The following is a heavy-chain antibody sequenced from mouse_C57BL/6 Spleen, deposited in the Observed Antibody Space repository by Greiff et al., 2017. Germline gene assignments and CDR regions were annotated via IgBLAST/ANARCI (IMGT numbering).Heavy chain of an antibody. V-gene: IGHV1-64*01. CDR3: AGGNYHYAMDY. Sequence: VQLQQSGAELVKPGASVKLSCKASGYTFTSYWMHWVKQRPGQGLEWIGMIHPNSGSTNYNEKFKSKATLTVDKSSSPAYMQLSSLTSEDSAVYYCAGGNYHYAMDYWGQGTSVTVSS. J-gene: IGHJ4*01. CDR2: IHPNSGST. D-gene: IGHD2-1*01. CDR1: GYTFTSYW.